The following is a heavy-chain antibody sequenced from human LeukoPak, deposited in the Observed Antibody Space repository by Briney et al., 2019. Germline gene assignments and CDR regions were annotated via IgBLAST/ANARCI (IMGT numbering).Heavy chain of an antibody. J-gene: IGHJ4*02. CDR2: ISSGSSYI. D-gene: IGHD3-9*01. Sequence: GGSLRLSCAASGFTFSSYSMNWVRQAPGKGLEWVSSISSGSSYIYYADSVKGRFTISRDNAKNSLYLQMNSLRAEDTAVYYCARAGYDILTGYYSSVYWGQGTLATVSS. V-gene: IGHV3-21*01. CDR1: GFTFSSYS. CDR3: ARAGYDILTGYYSSVY.